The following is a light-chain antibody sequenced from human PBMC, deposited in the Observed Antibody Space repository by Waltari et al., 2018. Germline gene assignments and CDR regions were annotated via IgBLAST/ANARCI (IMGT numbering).Light chain of an antibody. J-gene: IGLJ3*02. CDR2: EVT. CDR1: TMDAEGYDP. CDR3: SSYAGGSSLM. V-gene: IGLV2-8*01. Sequence: SALTHPPSASGSPGQSFTIARAEITMDAEGYDPVFWYQQHPGKAPKLLIYEVTKRPSGVPDRFSGSKSDNTASLAVSGLQAEDEADYYCSSYAGGSSLMFGGGTKLTVL.